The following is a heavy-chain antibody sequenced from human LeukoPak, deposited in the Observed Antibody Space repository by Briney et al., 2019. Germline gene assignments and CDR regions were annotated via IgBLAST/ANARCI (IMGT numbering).Heavy chain of an antibody. CDR3: ARGNPNYDSGGYNGGAAFDF. Sequence: PGVSLRLPCAASGFTFYVHGMSGVRPAPGKGLEWVSGINWNGGSTGYADSVKGRFTISRDNAKHSLYLQMNSLRAEDTALYYCARGNPNYDSGGYNGGAAFDFWGQGTMVTVSS. V-gene: IGHV3-20*04. J-gene: IGHJ3*01. D-gene: IGHD3-22*01. CDR1: GFTFYVHG. CDR2: INWNGGST.